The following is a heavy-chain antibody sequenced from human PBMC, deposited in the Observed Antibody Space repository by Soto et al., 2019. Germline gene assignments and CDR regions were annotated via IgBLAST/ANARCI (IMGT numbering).Heavy chain of an antibody. V-gene: IGHV1-18*01. CDR3: ATKDDHKDDQPYYYGMDV. Sequence: QVQLLQSGGEVKTPGASVKVSCKALGYTSSSYGINWVRQAPGQGLEWMGWISVFNSDTKYAQKFQGRVAITKDPGTSTAHMELRSLRSDDAAVYFCATKDDHKDDQPYYYGMDVWGQGTTVAVSS. J-gene: IGHJ6*02. D-gene: IGHD3-16*01. CDR2: ISVFNSDT. CDR1: GYTSSSYG.